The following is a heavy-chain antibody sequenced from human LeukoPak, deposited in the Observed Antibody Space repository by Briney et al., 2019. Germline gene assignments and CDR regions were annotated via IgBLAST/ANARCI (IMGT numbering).Heavy chain of an antibody. J-gene: IGHJ4*02. CDR2: TYYRSKWYN. CDR3: ARDYYYDSSGYYYGLDY. D-gene: IGHD3-22*01. Sequence: SQTLPLTCAISGDSVSSNSAAWNWIRQSPSRGLEWLGRTYYRSKWYNDYAVSVKSRITINPDTSKNQFSLQLNSVTPEDTAVYYCARDYYYDSSGYYYGLDYWGQGTLVTVSS. CDR1: GDSVSSNSAA. V-gene: IGHV6-1*01.